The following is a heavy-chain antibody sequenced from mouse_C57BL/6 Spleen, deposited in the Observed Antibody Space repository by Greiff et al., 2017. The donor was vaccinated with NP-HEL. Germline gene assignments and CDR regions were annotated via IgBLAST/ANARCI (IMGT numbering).Heavy chain of an antibody. D-gene: IGHD2-1*01. CDR3: ARDGNYGL. J-gene: IGHJ1*03. CDR1: GYTFTSYW. CDR2: IDPSDSYT. V-gene: IGHV1-50*01. Sequence: QVQLKQPGAELVKPGASVKLSCKASGYTFTSYWMQWVKQRPGQGLEWIGEIDPSDSYTNYNQKFKGKATLTVDTSSSTAYMQLSSLTSEDSAVYYCARDGNYGLWGTGTTVTVSS.